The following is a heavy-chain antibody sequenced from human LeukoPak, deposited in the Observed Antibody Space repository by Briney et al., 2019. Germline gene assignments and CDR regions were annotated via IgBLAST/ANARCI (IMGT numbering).Heavy chain of an antibody. V-gene: IGHV3-48*01. CDR3: AKGIAVAGSSGYFGMDV. CDR2: ISSSSSTI. D-gene: IGHD6-19*01. J-gene: IGHJ6*02. Sequence: GGSLRLSCAASGFTFSSYSMNWVRQAPGKGLEWVSYISSSSSTIYYADSVKGRFTISRDNAKNSLYLQMNSLRAEDTAVYYCAKGIAVAGSSGYFGMDVWGQGTTVTVSS. CDR1: GFTFSSYS.